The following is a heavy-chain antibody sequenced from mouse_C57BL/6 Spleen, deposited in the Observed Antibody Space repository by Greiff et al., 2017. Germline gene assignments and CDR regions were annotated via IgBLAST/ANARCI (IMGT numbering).Heavy chain of an antibody. CDR1: GYTFTSYW. CDR2: IDPSDSYT. D-gene: IGHD2-1*01. J-gene: IGHJ2*01. V-gene: IGHV1-50*01. CDR3: ARLWYRRGYFGY. Sequence: QVQLQQPGAELVKPGASVKLSCKASGYTFTSYWMQWVKQRPGQGLEWIGEIDPSDSYTNYNQKFKGKATLTVDTSSSTAYMQLSSLTSEDSAVYYCARLWYRRGYFGYWGQGTTLTVSS.